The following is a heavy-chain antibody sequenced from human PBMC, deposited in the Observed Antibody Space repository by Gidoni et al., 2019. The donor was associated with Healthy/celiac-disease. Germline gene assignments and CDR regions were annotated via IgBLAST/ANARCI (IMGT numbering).Heavy chain of an antibody. CDR3: ARLSSGWDWIFDY. D-gene: IGHD6-19*01. CDR1: GGSISSSSYY. V-gene: IGHV4-39*01. CDR2: IYYSGST. J-gene: IGHJ4*02. Sequence: QLQLQESDPGLVKPSETLSLTCTVSGGSISSSSYYWGWIRQPPGKGLEWIGSIYYSGSTYYNPSLKSRVTISVDTSKNQFSLKLSSVTAADTAVYYCARLSSGWDWIFDYWGQGTLVTVSS.